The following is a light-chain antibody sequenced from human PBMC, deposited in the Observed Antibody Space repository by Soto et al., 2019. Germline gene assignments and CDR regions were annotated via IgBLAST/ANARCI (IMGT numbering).Light chain of an antibody. J-gene: IGKJ2*01. CDR2: GAS. CDR3: QQYNNWPYT. V-gene: IGKV3-15*01. CDR1: QSVSSN. Sequence: EIVMTQSPATLSVSPGERATLSCRASQSVSSNLAWYQQKPGQAPRLLIYGASTRATGNPARFSGSGSGTEFTRTLRSLQSEEFAVYYCQQYNNWPYTFGQGTKLEIK.